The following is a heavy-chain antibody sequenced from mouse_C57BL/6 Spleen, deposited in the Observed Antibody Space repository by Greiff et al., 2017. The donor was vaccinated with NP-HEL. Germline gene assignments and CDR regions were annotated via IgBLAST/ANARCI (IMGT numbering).Heavy chain of an antibody. Sequence: VQLHQPGAELVMPGASVKLSCKASGYTFTSYWMHWVKQRPGQGLEWIGEIDPSDSYTNYNQKFKGKSTLTVDKSSSTAYMQLSSLTSEDSAVYYCARSAYYGSSYVSYFDYWGQGTTLTVSS. V-gene: IGHV1-69*01. CDR3: ARSAYYGSSYVSYFDY. CDR2: IDPSDSYT. D-gene: IGHD1-1*01. CDR1: GYTFTSYW. J-gene: IGHJ2*01.